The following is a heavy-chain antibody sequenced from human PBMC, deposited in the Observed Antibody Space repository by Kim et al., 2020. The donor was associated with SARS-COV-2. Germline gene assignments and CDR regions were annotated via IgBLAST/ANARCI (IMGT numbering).Heavy chain of an antibody. Sequence: SETLSLTCTVSGGSISSGGYYWSWIRQHPGKGLEWIGYIYYSGSTYYNPSLKSRVTISVDTSKNQFSPKLSSVTAADTAVYYCARENVLPYCSGGSCYSGGMDVWGQGTTVTVSS. CDR3: ARENVLPYCSGGSCYSGGMDV. CDR2: IYYSGST. D-gene: IGHD2-15*01. V-gene: IGHV4-31*03. J-gene: IGHJ6*02. CDR1: GGSISSGGYY.